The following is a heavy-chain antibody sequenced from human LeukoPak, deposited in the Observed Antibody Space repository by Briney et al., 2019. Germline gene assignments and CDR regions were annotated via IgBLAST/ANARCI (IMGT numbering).Heavy chain of an antibody. CDR3: ARSPSGGYVSVISYFDL. CDR1: GGSISSSSYY. V-gene: IGHV4-39*01. Sequence: SETLSLTCTVSGGSISSSSYYWGWIRQPPGKGPEWIGSIYYSGSTYYNPSFKSRVTIFIDTSKNRFSLKLNSVTAADTAVYYCARSPSGGYVSVISYFDLWGRGTLVTVSS. D-gene: IGHD1-26*01. CDR2: IYYSGST. J-gene: IGHJ2*01.